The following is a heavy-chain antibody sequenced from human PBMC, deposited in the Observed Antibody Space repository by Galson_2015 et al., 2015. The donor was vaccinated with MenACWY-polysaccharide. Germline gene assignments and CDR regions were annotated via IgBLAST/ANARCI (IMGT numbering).Heavy chain of an antibody. J-gene: IGHJ4*02. D-gene: IGHD3-22*01. CDR2: IYYSGTT. V-gene: IGHV4-39*01. Sequence: LSLTCTVSGGSISRRSHYWGWIRQSPGKGLEWIANIYYSGTTFYNPSLKSRVTVSVDTSKNQFSLKLGSVTAADTAVYYCANCYYDSSGFPDWGQGTLVTVSS. CDR1: GGSISRRSHY. CDR3: ANCYYDSSGFPD.